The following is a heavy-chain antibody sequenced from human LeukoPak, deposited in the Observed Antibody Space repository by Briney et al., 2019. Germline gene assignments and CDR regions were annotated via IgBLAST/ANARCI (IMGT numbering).Heavy chain of an antibody. V-gene: IGHV4-30-4*08. D-gene: IGHD2-8*01. J-gene: IGHJ5*02. Sequence: PSETLSLTCTVSGGSISSGDYYWSWIRQPPGKGLEWIGYIYYSGSTYYNPSLKSRATISVDTSKNQFSLKLSSVTAADTAVYYCARDPRCTNGVCYTPWGQGTLVTVSS. CDR3: ARDPRCTNGVCYTP. CDR2: IYYSGST. CDR1: GGSISSGDYY.